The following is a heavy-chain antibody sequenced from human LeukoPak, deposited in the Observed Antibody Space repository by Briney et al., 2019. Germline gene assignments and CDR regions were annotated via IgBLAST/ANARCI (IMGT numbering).Heavy chain of an antibody. CDR2: IYWDDDK. D-gene: IGHD3-16*02. J-gene: IGHJ4*02. CDR1: GFSLSTSGVG. Sequence: SGPTLVNPTQTLTLTCTFSGFSLSTSGVGVGWIRQPPGKALEWLALIYWDDDKRYSPSLKSRLTITKDTSKNQVVLTMTNMDPVDTATYYCAVQGYMITFGGVIVIKDYFDYWGQGTLVTVSS. V-gene: IGHV2-5*02. CDR3: AVQGYMITFGGVIVIKDYFDY.